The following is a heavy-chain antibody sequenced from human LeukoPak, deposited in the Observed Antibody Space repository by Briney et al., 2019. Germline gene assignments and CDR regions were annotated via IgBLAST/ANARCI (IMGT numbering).Heavy chain of an antibody. Sequence: SETLSLTCTVSGHSITSGYYWGWIRQPPGKGLEWIGSIYHSRNTYYTPSLKGRVTISVDKPRKQFSLKLFSVTAADTAVYYCAKGPMATQTFDYWGQGTLVTVSS. CDR1: GHSITSGYY. CDR3: AKGPMATQTFDY. V-gene: IGHV4-38-2*02. J-gene: IGHJ4*02. D-gene: IGHD5-24*01. CDR2: IYHSRNT.